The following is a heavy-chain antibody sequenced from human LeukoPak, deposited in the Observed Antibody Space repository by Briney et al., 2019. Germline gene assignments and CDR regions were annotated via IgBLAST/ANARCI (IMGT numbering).Heavy chain of an antibody. V-gene: IGHV3-66*01. CDR2: IYSGGST. CDR1: GFTVSSNY. CDR3: ARELDGVDY. Sequence: GGSLRLSCAASGFTVSSNYVSWVRQAPGKGLEWVSIIYSGGSTYYADSVKGRFTISRDNSKNSLYLQMNSLRAEDTAVYYCARELDGVDYWGQGTLVTVSS. J-gene: IGHJ4*02. D-gene: IGHD2-8*01.